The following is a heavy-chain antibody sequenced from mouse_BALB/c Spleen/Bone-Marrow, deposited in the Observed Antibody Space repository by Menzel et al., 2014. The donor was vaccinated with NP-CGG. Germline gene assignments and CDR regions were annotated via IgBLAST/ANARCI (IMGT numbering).Heavy chain of an antibody. CDR1: GFSLTSYG. J-gene: IGHJ2*01. D-gene: IGHD6-1*01. CDR3: ASNPYFDY. V-gene: IGHV2-9*02. Sequence: QVHVKQSGPGLVAPSQSLSITCTVSGFSLTSYGVHWVRQPPGKGLEWLGVIWAGGSTNYNPALMSRLSIGKDNSKSQVFLKMNSLQTDDTAMYYCASNPYFDYWGQGTTLTVSS. CDR2: IWAGGST.